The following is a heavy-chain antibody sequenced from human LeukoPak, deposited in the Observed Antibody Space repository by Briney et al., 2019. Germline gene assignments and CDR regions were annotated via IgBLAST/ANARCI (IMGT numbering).Heavy chain of an antibody. CDR3: ARNRMKTWFDP. V-gene: IGHV1-8*03. CDR1: GYTFTSYD. CDR2: MNPNSGNT. D-gene: IGHD2-8*01. Sequence: ASVKVSCKASGYTFTSYDINWVRQATGQGLEWMGWMNPNSGNTGYTQKFQGRVTITRNTSISTAYMELSSLRSEDTAVYYCARNRMKTWFDPWGQGTLVTVSS. J-gene: IGHJ5*02.